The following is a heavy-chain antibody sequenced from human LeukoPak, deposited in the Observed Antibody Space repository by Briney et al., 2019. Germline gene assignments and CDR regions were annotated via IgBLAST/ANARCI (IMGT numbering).Heavy chain of an antibody. D-gene: IGHD3-9*01. CDR2: IDPSDSYT. J-gene: IGHJ5*02. V-gene: IGHV5-10-1*01. Sequence: GESLKSSCKGSGYSFTSYWISWVRQMPGKGLEWMGRIDPSDSYTNYSPSFQGHVTISADKSISTAYLQWSSLKASDTAMYYCARGYYDILTGYPWGQGTLVTVSS. CDR3: ARGYYDILTGYP. CDR1: GYSFTSYW.